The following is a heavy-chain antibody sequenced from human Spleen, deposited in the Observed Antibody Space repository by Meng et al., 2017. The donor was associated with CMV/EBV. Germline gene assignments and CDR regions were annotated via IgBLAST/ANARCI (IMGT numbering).Heavy chain of an antibody. V-gene: IGHV4-34*01. J-gene: IGHJ4*02. Sequence: SETLSLTCAVYGGSFNDYYWSWIRQPPGKGLEWIGEINHSGSTTYNPSLKSQVTISVDTSKNQFSLRLSSVTAADTAVYYCARVEGDTAMAADYWGQGTLVTVSS. CDR2: INHSGST. D-gene: IGHD5-18*01. CDR3: ARVEGDTAMAADY. CDR1: GGSFNDYY.